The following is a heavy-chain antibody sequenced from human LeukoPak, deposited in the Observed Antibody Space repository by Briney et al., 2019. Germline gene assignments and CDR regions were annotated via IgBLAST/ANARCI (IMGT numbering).Heavy chain of an antibody. V-gene: IGHV1-24*01. D-gene: IGHD5-18*01. Sequence: EASVKVSCKVSGYTLTELSMHWVRQAPGKGLEWMGGFDPEDGETIYAQKFQGRVTMTEDTSTDTAYMELSSLRSEDTAVYYCATVSPDTGPNYYYGMDVWGQGTTVTVSS. CDR3: ATVSPDTGPNYYYGMDV. CDR1: GYTLTELS. J-gene: IGHJ6*02. CDR2: FDPEDGET.